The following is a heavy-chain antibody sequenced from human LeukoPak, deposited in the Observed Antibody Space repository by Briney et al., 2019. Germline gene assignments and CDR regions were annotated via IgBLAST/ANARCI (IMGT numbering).Heavy chain of an antibody. CDR1: GGTFSSYA. CDR3: ARDNSVEDTAWWFDP. Sequence: ASVKVSCKASGGTFSSYAISWVRQAPGQGLEWTGIINPSGGSTSYAQKFQGRVTMTRDMSTSTDYMELSSLRSEDTAVYYCARDNSVEDTAWWFDPWGQGTLVTVSS. D-gene: IGHD4-23*01. J-gene: IGHJ5*02. V-gene: IGHV1-46*01. CDR2: INPSGGST.